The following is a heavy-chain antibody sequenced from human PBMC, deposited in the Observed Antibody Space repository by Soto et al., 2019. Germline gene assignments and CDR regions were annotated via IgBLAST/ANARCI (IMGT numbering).Heavy chain of an antibody. D-gene: IGHD3-9*01. CDR3: ARFDWISAWFDP. CDR2: ISAYKDNI. V-gene: IGHV1-18*01. J-gene: IGHJ5*02. Sequence: QVQLVQSGAEVKKPGASVQVSCKTSGYTFTDYAVTWVRQAPGQGLEWLGWISAYKDNIHYSPKFRGRVTMPTDTSMSTVYMELRSLRCDDTAVYFCARFDWISAWFDPWGQGTPVTVSS. CDR1: GYTFTDYA.